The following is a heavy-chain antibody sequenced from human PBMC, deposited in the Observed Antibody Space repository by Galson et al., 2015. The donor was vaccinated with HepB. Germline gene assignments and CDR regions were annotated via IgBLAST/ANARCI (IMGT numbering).Heavy chain of an antibody. CDR1: GYTFTDYV. D-gene: IGHD3-3*01. CDR3: ARSPLRFLDWLPYYDYYYMDV. CDR2: MNTNTGKP. V-gene: IGHV7-4-1*02. J-gene: IGHJ6*03. Sequence: SVKVSCKASGYTFTDYVVNWVRQAPGRGLEWMGGMNTNTGKPTYAPGFAGRFVFSLDTSVTTAYLQISSLETDDTAVYYCARSPLRFLDWLPYYDYYYMDVWGEGTTVTVSS.